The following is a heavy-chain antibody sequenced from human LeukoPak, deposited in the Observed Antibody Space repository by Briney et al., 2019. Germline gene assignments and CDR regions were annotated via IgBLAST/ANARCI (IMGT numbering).Heavy chain of an antibody. CDR3: ARDLQLARHGEMDV. J-gene: IGHJ6*02. V-gene: IGHV3-48*03. D-gene: IGHD3-3*01. CDR1: GFTFSSYE. Sequence: GGSLRLSCAASGFTFSSYEMNWVRQAPGKGLEWVSYISSSGSIIYYADSVKGRFTISRDNAKNSLYLQMNSLRAEDTAVYYCARDLQLARHGEMDVWGQGTTVTVSS. CDR2: ISSSGSII.